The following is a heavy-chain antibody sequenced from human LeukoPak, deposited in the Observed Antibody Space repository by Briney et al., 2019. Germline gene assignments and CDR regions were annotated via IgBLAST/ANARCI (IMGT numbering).Heavy chain of an antibody. J-gene: IGHJ5*02. V-gene: IGHV5-51*01. CDR3: ARLKPMENHSSSWYWFDP. CDR2: SYPGDSDT. Sequence: GGSLQISSNGAGCFFTSYWIGCVRRLAARSREGMGASYPGDSDTRYSPSFQGQVTISADKSISTAYLQWSSLKASDTAMYYCARLKPMENHSSSWYWFDPWGQGTLVTVSS. D-gene: IGHD6-13*01. CDR1: GCFFTSYW.